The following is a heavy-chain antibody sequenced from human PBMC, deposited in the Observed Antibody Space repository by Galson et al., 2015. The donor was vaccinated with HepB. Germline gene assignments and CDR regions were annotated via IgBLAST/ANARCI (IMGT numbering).Heavy chain of an antibody. CDR3: TRENWGIDY. CDR2: INQDGGVK. J-gene: IGHJ4*02. V-gene: IGHV3-7*01. D-gene: IGHD7-27*01. Sequence: SLRLACAASGFTFTTFWRSWVRQAPGKGLEWVANINQDGGVKQYVDSVKGRFTFSRDNAKNSVYLQMKSLRAEYTAVYYCTRENWGIDYWGQGTLVTVSS. CDR1: GFTFTTFW.